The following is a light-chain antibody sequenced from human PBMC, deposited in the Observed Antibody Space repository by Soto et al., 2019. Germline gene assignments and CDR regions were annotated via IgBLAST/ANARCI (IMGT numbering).Light chain of an antibody. J-gene: IGLJ1*01. CDR2: DVS. V-gene: IGLV2-14*03. CDR1: STDVGGYKY. Sequence: QSALTQPAAVSGSPGQSITISCTETSTDVGGYKYVSWYQQHPGKAPKLMIYDVSKRPSGVSNRFSGSKSGNTASLTISGLQAEDEADYYCSSYTTSSSYVFGIGTKLTVL. CDR3: SSYTTSSSYV.